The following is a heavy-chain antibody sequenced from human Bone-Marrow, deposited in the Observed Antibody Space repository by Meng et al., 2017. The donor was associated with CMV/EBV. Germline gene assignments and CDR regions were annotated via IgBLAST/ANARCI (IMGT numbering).Heavy chain of an antibody. CDR3: ARVKDDSSGYPPDY. Sequence: GGSLRLSCAASGFTFSSYWMHWVRQAPGKGLVWVSRINSDGSSTSYADSVKGRFTISRDNAKNTLYLQMNSLRAEDTAVYYCARVKDDSSGYPPDYWGQGTLVTGSS. V-gene: IGHV3-74*01. CDR2: INSDGSST. CDR1: GFTFSSYW. D-gene: IGHD3-22*01. J-gene: IGHJ4*02.